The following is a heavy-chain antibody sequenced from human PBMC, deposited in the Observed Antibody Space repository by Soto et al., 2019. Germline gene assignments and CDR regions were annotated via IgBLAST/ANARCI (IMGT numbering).Heavy chain of an antibody. CDR3: ARGRGTMVRGVAKGYMDV. Sequence: PSETLSLTCAVYGGSFSGYYWSWIRQPPGKGLEWIGEINHSGSTNYNPSLKSRVTMSVDTSKNQFSLKLSSVTAADTAVYYCARGRGTMVRGVAKGYMDVWGKGTTVTVSS. J-gene: IGHJ6*03. CDR1: GGSFSGYY. V-gene: IGHV4-34*01. D-gene: IGHD3-10*01. CDR2: INHSGST.